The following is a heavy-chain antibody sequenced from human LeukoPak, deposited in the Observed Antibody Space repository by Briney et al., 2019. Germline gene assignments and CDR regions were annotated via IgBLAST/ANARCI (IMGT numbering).Heavy chain of an antibody. V-gene: IGHV1-69*13. CDR2: IIPIFGTA. CDR1: GGTFSSYA. CDR3: ARTSYSSGWYLSSYFDY. D-gene: IGHD6-19*01. Sequence: ASVKVSCKASGGTFSSYAISWVRQAPGQGLEWMGGIIPIFGTANYAQKFQGRVTITADESTSTAYMELSSLRSEDTAVYYCARTSYSSGWYLSSYFDYWGQGTLVTVSS. J-gene: IGHJ4*02.